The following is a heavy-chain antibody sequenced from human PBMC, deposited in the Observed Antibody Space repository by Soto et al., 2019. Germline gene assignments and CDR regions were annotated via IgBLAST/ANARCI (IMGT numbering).Heavy chain of an antibody. CDR2: INHSGST. CDR3: VRLIGNSWLDS. J-gene: IGHJ5*01. CDR1: GGPFRGYD. Sequence: PSETLSLTCAVYGGPFRGYDWSWIRQPPGKGLEWIGEINHSGSTNYNPSLKSRVTMSVDTSNNQVSLHLNSVTPDDTAVYYCVRLIGNSWLDSWGQGTLVTVSS. D-gene: IGHD2-8*01. V-gene: IGHV4-34*01.